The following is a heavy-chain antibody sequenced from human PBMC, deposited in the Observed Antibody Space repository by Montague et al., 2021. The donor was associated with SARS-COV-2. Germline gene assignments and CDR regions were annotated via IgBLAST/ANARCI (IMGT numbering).Heavy chain of an antibody. Sequence: SLSLSVAASGFTFSSHGMYWVRQPPGKGLEWVSEIHGRGDGTYYADSVKGRFTISRDNSRNTLYLQMNSLRVEDAAVYYCARDQNHGMDVWGQGTTVIVSS. CDR3: ARDQNHGMDV. D-gene: IGHD1-14*01. V-gene: IGHV3-23*01. CDR2: IHGRGDGT. CDR1: GFTFSSHG. J-gene: IGHJ6*02.